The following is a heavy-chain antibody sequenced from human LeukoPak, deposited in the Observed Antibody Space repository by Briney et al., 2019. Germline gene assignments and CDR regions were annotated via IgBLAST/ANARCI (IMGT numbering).Heavy chain of an antibody. V-gene: IGHV3-30*02. Sequence: GGSLRLSCAASGFTFSSYGMHWVRQTPGTGLEWVAFIRYDGSNKYYADSVKGRFTISRDNAKNSLYLQMNSLRTEDTAVYYCARDLLDPSGYFSRDVFDIWGQGTMVTVSS. CDR3: ARDLLDPSGYFSRDVFDI. D-gene: IGHD3-3*01. CDR2: IRYDGSNK. CDR1: GFTFSSYG. J-gene: IGHJ3*02.